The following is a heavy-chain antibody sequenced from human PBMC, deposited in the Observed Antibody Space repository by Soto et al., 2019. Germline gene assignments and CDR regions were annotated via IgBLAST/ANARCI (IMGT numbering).Heavy chain of an antibody. D-gene: IGHD3-16*02. CDR3: ARDQPPYDYIWGSYRYTGFDY. V-gene: IGHV1-3*01. CDR1: GYTFTSYA. J-gene: IGHJ4*02. CDR2: INAGNGNT. Sequence: GASVKVSCKASGYTFTSYAMHWVRQAPGQRLEWMGWINAGNGNTKYSQKFQGRVTITRDTSASTAYMELSSLRSEDTAVYYCARDQPPYDYIWGSYRYTGFDYWGQGTLVTVSS.